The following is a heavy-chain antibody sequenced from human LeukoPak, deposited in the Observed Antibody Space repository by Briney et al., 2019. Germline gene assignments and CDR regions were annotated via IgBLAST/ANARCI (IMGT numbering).Heavy chain of an antibody. D-gene: IGHD3-10*01. CDR2: IYYSGST. CDR3: ARLLWFGELNFDP. CDR1: GGSISSSSYY. V-gene: IGHV4-39*01. J-gene: IGHJ5*02. Sequence: SETLSLTCTVSGGSISSSSYYWGWIRQPPGKGLEWIGSIYYSGSTYYSPSLKSRVTISVDTSKNQFSLKLSSVTAADRAVYYCARLLWFGELNFDPWGQGTLVTVAS.